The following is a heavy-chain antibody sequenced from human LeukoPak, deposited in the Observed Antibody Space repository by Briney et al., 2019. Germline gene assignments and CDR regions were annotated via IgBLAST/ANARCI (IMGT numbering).Heavy chain of an antibody. CDR1: GFTFSNYE. CDR2: ISSNAASI. Sequence: PGGSLPLSRAASGFTFSNYEMNWVRQAPGKGLEWVSYISSNAASIYYADSVQGRFTISRDNAKNSLYLQMNSLRAEDTAVYYCARMTTVTHYWGQRTLGSASS. V-gene: IGHV3-48*03. J-gene: IGHJ4*02. D-gene: IGHD4-17*01. CDR3: ARMTTVTHY.